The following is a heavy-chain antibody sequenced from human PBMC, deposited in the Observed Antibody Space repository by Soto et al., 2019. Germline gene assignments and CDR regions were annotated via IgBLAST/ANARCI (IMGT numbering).Heavy chain of an antibody. CDR3: GRDLRDWDSGSYSYDY. D-gene: IGHD1-26*01. V-gene: IGHV3-7*04. Sequence: EVQLVESGGGLVQTGGSLRLSCAASGFTFSSYWMSWVRQAPGKGLEWVANIKQDGGEKNYVDSVKGRFTISRDNAKKSLYLQMNSLTAEDTAVYYCGRDLRDWDSGSYSYDYWGQGTLVTVSS. CDR2: IKQDGGEK. J-gene: IGHJ4*02. CDR1: GFTFSSYW.